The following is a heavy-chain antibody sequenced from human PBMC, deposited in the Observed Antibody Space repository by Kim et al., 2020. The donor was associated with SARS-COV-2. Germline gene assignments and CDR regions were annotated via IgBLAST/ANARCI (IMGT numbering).Heavy chain of an antibody. J-gene: IGHJ4*02. CDR1: GYTFTGYY. V-gene: IGHV1-2*02. CDR2: INPNSGGT. D-gene: IGHD3-10*01. CDR3: ARDYRGRRPGASNYFDY. Sequence: ASVKVSCKASGYTFTGYYMHWVRQAPGQGLEWMGWINPNSGGTNYAQKFQGRVTMNRDTSISTAYMGLSRLRSDETAVYYCARDYRGRRPGASNYFDYWGQGTLVTVSS.